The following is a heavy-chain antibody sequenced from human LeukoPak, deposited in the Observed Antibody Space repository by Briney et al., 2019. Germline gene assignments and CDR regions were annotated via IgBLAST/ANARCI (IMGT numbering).Heavy chain of an antibody. D-gene: IGHD2-2*01. CDR3: ANSPRYCSSTSCPEYFQH. V-gene: IGHV3-30*02. J-gene: IGHJ1*01. Sequence: GGSLRLSCAASGFTFSSYGMHWVRQAPGKGLEWVAFIRYDGSNKYYADSVKGRFTISRDNSKNTLYLQMNSLRAEDTAVYYCANSPRYCSSTSCPEYFQHWGQGTLVTVSS. CDR2: IRYDGSNK. CDR1: GFTFSSYG.